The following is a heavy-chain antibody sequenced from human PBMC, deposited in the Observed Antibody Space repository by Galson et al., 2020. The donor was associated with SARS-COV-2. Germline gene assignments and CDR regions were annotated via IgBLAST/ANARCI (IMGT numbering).Heavy chain of an antibody. J-gene: IGHJ6*02. Sequence: ASETLSLTCAVSGGSISSGYYAWSWIRQPPGKGLEWIGYILQSGSTYYNPSLGNRVSISVDRSKNQVSLRLNSVTAADTAVYYCARDKVGVDVWGQGTTVTVSS. V-gene: IGHV4-30-2*01. CDR3: ARDKVGVDV. CDR2: ILQSGST. CDR1: GGSISSGYYA.